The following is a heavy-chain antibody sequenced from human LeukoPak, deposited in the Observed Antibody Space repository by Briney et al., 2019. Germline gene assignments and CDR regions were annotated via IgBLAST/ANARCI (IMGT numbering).Heavy chain of an antibody. Sequence: ASVKVSCKASGYTFTSYGISWVRQAPGQGLEWMGWIRAYNGNTNYAQKLQGRVTMNTDTSTSTAYMELGSLRSDDTAVYYCARCYDILTGYYAADENANWFDPWGQGTLVTVSS. CDR1: GYTFTSYG. J-gene: IGHJ5*02. CDR3: ARCYDILTGYYAADENANWFDP. V-gene: IGHV1-18*04. CDR2: IRAYNGNT. D-gene: IGHD3-9*01.